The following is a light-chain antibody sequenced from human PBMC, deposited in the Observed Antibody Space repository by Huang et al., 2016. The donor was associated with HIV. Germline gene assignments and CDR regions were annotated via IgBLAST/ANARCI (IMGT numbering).Light chain of an antibody. J-gene: IGKJ1*01. CDR1: QDIGNF. CDR3: QRYDTAPRA. Sequence: DIQMTQSPPSLSASQGVRVTLTCRASQDIGNFLAWFQQKPGGIPKLLIYSASTLQMGVPSRFSGRGSGTEFTLTITNLQPEDVATYYCQRYDTAPRAFGPGTKVDIK. V-gene: IGKV1-27*01. CDR2: SAS.